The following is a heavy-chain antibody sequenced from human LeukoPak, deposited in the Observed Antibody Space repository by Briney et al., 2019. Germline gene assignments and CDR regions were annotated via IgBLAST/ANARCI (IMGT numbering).Heavy chain of an antibody. J-gene: IGHJ3*02. CDR2: INPSHGIT. Sequence: ASVKVSCKASGYTFTRYFIHWVRQAPGQGLEWMGIINPSHGITTCAQKFQGRVTITRDTSTSTVYMELSSLRSEDTAVYYCARGQLRYYDWAPFDIWGQGTMVTVSS. CDR1: GYTFTRYF. CDR3: ARGQLRYYDWAPFDI. D-gene: IGHD3-9*01. V-gene: IGHV1-46*01.